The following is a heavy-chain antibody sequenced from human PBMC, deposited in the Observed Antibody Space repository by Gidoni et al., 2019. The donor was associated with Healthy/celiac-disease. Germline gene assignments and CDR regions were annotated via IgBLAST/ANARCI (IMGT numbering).Heavy chain of an antibody. CDR1: GFTFSSYA. CDR2: ISVSGGST. J-gene: IGHJ3*02. Sequence: EVQRLECGGGLVQPGGSLRLSGAASGFTFSSYAMSWVRQAPGKGVEWVSAISVSGGSTYYADSVKGRFTISRDNSKTTLYLQMNSLRAEDTAVYYCAKDQGDIVVVGTDAFDIWGQGTMVTVSS. D-gene: IGHD2-15*01. CDR3: AKDQGDIVVVGTDAFDI. V-gene: IGHV3-23*01.